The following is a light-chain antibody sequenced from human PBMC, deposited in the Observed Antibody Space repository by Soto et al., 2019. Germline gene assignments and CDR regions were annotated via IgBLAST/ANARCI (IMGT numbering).Light chain of an antibody. J-gene: IGLJ1*01. Sequence: QSALTQPASVSGSPGQSITISCTGTSSDVGGYNYVSWYQQHPGKAPELMIYEVSNRPSGVSNRFSASKSGNTASLTISRLQAEDEADYYCTSYTSSSPYVFGTGTKVTVL. CDR1: SSDVGGYNY. CDR3: TSYTSSSPYV. V-gene: IGLV2-14*01. CDR2: EVS.